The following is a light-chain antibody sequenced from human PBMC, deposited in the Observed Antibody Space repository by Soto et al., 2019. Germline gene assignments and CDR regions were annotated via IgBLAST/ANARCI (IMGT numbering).Light chain of an antibody. V-gene: IGLV2-23*01. CDR2: EGS. J-gene: IGLJ1*01. CDR1: SSDVGSYSS. CDR3: CSYAGNPYV. Sequence: QSALTQPASVSGSPGQSIAISCTGTSSDVGSYSSVSWYQQHPGKAPKLMIYEGSKRPSGVSDRFSGSKSGNTASLTISGLQAEDEADYYCCSYAGNPYVFGTGTKLTVL.